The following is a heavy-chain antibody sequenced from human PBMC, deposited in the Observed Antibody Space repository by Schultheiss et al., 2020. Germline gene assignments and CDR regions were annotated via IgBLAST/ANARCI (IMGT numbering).Heavy chain of an antibody. CDR3: AKAAPRGTIVVVVAATVDY. D-gene: IGHD2-15*01. Sequence: SETLSLTCAVSGGSISSGAFYWSWIRQHPGKGLEWIGEINHSGSTNYNPSLKSRVTISVDTSKNQFSLKLSSVTAADTAVYYCAKAAPRGTIVVVVAATVDYWGQGTLVTVSS. V-gene: IGHV4-39*07. J-gene: IGHJ4*02. CDR2: INHSGST. CDR1: GGSISSGAFY.